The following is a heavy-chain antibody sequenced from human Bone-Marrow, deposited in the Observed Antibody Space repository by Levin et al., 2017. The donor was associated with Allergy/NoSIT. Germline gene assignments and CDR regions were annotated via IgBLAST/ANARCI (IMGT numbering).Heavy chain of an antibody. CDR1: GFTVSSNY. CDR3: ARGGSGSDHGYFDL. V-gene: IGHV3-53*01. J-gene: IGHJ2*01. D-gene: IGHD1-26*01. CDR2: IYSGGST. Sequence: GGSLRLSCAASGFTVSSNYMSWVRQAPGKGLEWVSVIYSGGSTYYADSVKGRFTISRDNSKNTLYLQMNSLRAEDTAVYYCARGGSGSDHGYFDLWGRGTLVTVSS.